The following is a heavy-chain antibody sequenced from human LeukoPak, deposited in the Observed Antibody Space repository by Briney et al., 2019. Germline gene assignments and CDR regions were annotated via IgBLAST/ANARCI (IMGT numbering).Heavy chain of an antibody. CDR3: AKDLQVPGIAVALFDY. V-gene: IGHV3-23*01. CDR1: GFTFSSYW. CDR2: ISGSGGST. D-gene: IGHD6-19*01. J-gene: IGHJ4*02. Sequence: GGSLRLSCAASGFTFSSYWMHWVRQAPGKGLEWVSAISGSGGSTYYADSVKGRFTISRDNSKNTLYLQMNSLRAEDTAVYYCAKDLQVPGIAVALFDYWGQGTLVTVSS.